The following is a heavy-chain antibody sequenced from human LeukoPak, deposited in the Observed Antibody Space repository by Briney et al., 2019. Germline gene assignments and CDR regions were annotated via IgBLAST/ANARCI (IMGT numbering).Heavy chain of an antibody. J-gene: IGHJ6*02. CDR1: GFTVSSNY. Sequence: GGSLRLSCAASGFTVSSNYMSWVRQAPGKGLEWVSVIYSGGSTYYADSVKGRFTISRDNSKNTLYLQMNSLRAEDTAVYYCANYGSGAYGMDVWGQGTTVTVSS. CDR3: ANYGSGAYGMDV. V-gene: IGHV3-53*01. CDR2: IYSGGST. D-gene: IGHD3-10*01.